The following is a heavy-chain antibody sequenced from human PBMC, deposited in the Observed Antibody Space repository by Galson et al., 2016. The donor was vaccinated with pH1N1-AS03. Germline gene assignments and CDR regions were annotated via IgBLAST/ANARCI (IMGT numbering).Heavy chain of an antibody. V-gene: IGHV4-38-2*01. CDR1: GYSISSGYY. J-gene: IGHJ4*02. CDR3: ARFSGSYQFDY. D-gene: IGHD1-26*01. Sequence: LSLTCAVSGYSISSGYYWGWIRQPPGKELEWIGTISHSGNTYYNPSLKSRVTMSVDTSKNQFSLKLSSVTAADAAVYYCARFSGSYQFDYWGQGTLVTVSS. CDR2: ISHSGNT.